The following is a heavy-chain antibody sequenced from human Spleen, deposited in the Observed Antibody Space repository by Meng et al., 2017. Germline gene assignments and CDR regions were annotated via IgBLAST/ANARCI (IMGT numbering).Heavy chain of an antibody. Sequence: QVQLQQWGAGLLKPSETLSLTCVVSGGSISSGWWSWVRQPPGKGLEWVGEIYQGAATNYNPSLRSRVTISADKSKNHFSLKVYSVTAADTAVYYCARVGVMNWFDSWGQGTLVTVSS. CDR2: IYQGAAT. CDR1: GGSISSGW. V-gene: IGHV4-4*02. J-gene: IGHJ5*01. CDR3: ARVGVMNWFDS. D-gene: IGHD3-16*01.